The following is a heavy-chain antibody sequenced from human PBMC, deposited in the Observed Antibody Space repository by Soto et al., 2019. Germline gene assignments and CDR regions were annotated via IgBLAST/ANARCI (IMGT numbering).Heavy chain of an antibody. J-gene: IGHJ4*02. Sequence: QVQLQESGPGLVKPSQTLSLTCTVSGGSISSGGYYWSWIRQHPGKGLEWIGYIYYSGSTYYNPSINSRGTLALDTSKNESDLKLSSGTAADTAVYCFARGIVLVTGTFDFWGQGTLVNVS. CDR2: IYYSGST. V-gene: IGHV4-31*03. CDR1: GGSISSGGYY. CDR3: ARGIVLVTGTFDF. D-gene: IGHD2-21*02.